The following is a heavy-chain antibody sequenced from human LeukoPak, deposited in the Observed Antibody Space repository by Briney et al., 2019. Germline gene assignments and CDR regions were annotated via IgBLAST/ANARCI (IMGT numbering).Heavy chain of an antibody. J-gene: IGHJ6*03. CDR3: ASPVGVTTHYYYYMDV. CDR2: ITGVCGST. CDR1: GFTFSSYA. D-gene: IGHD1-26*01. V-gene: IGHV3-23*01. Sequence: GGSLRLSCVASGFTFSSYAMSCVREAPGKGLEWVSGITGVCGSTYYADSVKGRFTISRDNAKNTLYLQMNSLRVEDTAVYYCASPVGVTTHYYYYMDVWGKGTTVTVSS.